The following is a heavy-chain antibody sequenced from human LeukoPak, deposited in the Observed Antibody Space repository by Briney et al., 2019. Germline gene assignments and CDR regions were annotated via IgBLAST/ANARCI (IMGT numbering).Heavy chain of an antibody. J-gene: IGHJ4*02. V-gene: IGHV3-48*01. Sequence: GGSLRLSCAASGFTFSGYAMNWVRQAPGKGLEWVSHIYSSDTTYADSVKGRFTISRDNAKNSLYLQMNSLRAEDTAIYYCAREDDCSGGGCYYHFDYWGQGTLVTVSP. CDR2: IYSSDTT. CDR3: AREDDCSGGGCYYHFDY. D-gene: IGHD2-15*01. CDR1: GFTFSGYA.